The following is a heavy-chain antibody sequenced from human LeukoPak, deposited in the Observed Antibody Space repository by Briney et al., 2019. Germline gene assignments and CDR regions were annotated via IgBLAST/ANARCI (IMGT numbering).Heavy chain of an antibody. CDR3: ARYVVYGSGKYYFDY. CDR2: INYGGTT. V-gene: IGHV4-39*01. D-gene: IGHD3-10*01. CDR1: GDSISSSDYY. J-gene: IGHJ4*02. Sequence: KPSETLSLTCTVSGDSISSSDYYWSWIRQPPGKELERIASINYGGTTYYNPSLKSRVTISVVTSKNQFSLRLSSVTAADTAVYLCARYVVYGSGKYYFDYWGQGSLVTVSS.